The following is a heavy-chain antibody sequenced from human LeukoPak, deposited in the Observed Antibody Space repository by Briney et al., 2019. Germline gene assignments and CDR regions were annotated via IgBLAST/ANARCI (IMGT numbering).Heavy chain of an antibody. Sequence: PGGSLRLSCAASGFTFSSYGMHWVRQAPGKGLEWVAVISYDGSNKYYADSVKGRFTISRDNSKNTLYLQINSLRAEDTAVYYCAKDPNPYYYDSSGYYYRDYWGQGTLVTVSS. CDR1: GFTFSSYG. J-gene: IGHJ4*02. CDR2: ISYDGSNK. CDR3: AKDPNPYYYDSSGYYYRDY. D-gene: IGHD3-22*01. V-gene: IGHV3-30*18.